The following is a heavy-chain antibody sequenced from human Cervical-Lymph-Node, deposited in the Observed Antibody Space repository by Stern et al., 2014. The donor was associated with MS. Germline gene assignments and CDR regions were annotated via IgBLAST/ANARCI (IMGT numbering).Heavy chain of an antibody. CDR3: ARGPLRYFDWLPMYGMDV. J-gene: IGHJ6*02. D-gene: IGHD3-9*01. Sequence: QVQLVQSGAEVEKPGASVKVSSKASGYTFTSYAMHWVRQAPGQRLEWMGWINAGNGNTKYSQKFQGRVTITRDTSASTAYMELSSLRSEDTAVYYCARGPLRYFDWLPMYGMDVWGQGTTVTVSS. V-gene: IGHV1-3*01. CDR2: INAGNGNT. CDR1: GYTFTSYA.